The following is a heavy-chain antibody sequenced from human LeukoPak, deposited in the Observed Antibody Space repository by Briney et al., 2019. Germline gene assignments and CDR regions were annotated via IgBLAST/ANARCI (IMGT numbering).Heavy chain of an antibody. CDR3: ARELSSWNLYGGMDV. CDR2: IKQDGSEK. J-gene: IGHJ6*02. D-gene: IGHD6-13*01. CDR1: GFTFSVYW. V-gene: IGHV3-7*01. Sequence: PGGSLRPSCAASGFTFSVYWMSWVRQAPGKGLEWVANIKQDGSEKYYVDSVKGRFTISRDNAKNSLYLQMNSLRAEDTAVYYCARELSSWNLYGGMDVWGQGTTVTVSS.